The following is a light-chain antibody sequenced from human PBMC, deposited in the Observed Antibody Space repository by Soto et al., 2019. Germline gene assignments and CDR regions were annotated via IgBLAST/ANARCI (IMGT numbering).Light chain of an antibody. CDR3: QQYGGSPQT. J-gene: IGKJ1*01. CDR2: GAS. Sequence: EIVLTQSPGTLSLSPGERGTLSCRASQSVSSSHLAWYQQKVGQAPRLLIYGASSGASGIPARFSGSVSGTDFTLTISRVEPEDFAVYYCQQYGGSPQTFGQGTRVEMK. CDR1: QSVSSSH. V-gene: IGKV3-20*01.